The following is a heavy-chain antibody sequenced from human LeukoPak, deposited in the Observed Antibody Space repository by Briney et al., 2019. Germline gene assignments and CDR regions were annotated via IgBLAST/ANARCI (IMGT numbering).Heavy chain of an antibody. Sequence: GGSLRLSCAASGFTFSSFDMHWVRQPTGQGLEWVSTIGTASDTYYPGSVEGRFTLSRDKAKNSLYLQTNSLTAGDTSVYYCARGPPRGKYYYMDVWGKGTTVTVSS. V-gene: IGHV3-13*01. J-gene: IGHJ6*03. CDR3: ARGPPRGKYYYMDV. CDR2: IGTASDT. D-gene: IGHD1-1*01. CDR1: GFTFSSFD.